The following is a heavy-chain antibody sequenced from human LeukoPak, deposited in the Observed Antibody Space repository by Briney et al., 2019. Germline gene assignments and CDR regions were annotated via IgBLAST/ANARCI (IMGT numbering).Heavy chain of an antibody. Sequence: PGESLKMSCTGYGHGFSDSWIGWVRQVPGKGLEWIGVIYPGDSRTRYSPSFRGQDTISVDKSISTAYLQWGSLKASDTAMYYCASRKFSSTWSDPWGQGTLVTVSP. CDR3: ASRKFSSTWSDP. CDR2: IYPGDSRT. CDR1: GHGFSDSW. D-gene: IGHD6-6*01. J-gene: IGHJ5*02. V-gene: IGHV5-51*03.